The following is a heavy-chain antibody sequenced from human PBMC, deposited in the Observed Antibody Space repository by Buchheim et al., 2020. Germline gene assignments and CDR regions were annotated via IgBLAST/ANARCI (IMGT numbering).Heavy chain of an antibody. CDR1: GFSFSSYA. J-gene: IGHJ4*02. CDR2: ISASGDST. V-gene: IGHV3-23*01. Sequence: EVQLLDSGGGLVQPGGSLRLSCATSGFSFSSYAVSWVRQAPGKRLEWVSSISASGDSTYHADSVKGRFNLSRDTSTNTVFLQMNSLRAEDTAVYYCVKGTLPYCSGGICYPLDYWGQGTL. D-gene: IGHD2-15*01. CDR3: VKGTLPYCSGGICYPLDY.